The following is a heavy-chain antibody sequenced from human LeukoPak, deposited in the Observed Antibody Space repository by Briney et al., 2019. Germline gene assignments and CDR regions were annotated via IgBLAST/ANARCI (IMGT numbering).Heavy chain of an antibody. V-gene: IGHV4-4*07. CDR1: GASISSYY. D-gene: IGHD6-13*01. CDR3: AREAIAAAEFDY. J-gene: IGHJ4*02. Sequence: SETLSLTCTVSGASISSYYWSWIRQPAGKGLEWIGRIYTSGSTNYNPSLKSRVTMSVDTSKNQFSLKLSSVTAADTAVYYCAREAIAAAEFDYWGQGTLVTVSS. CDR2: IYTSGST.